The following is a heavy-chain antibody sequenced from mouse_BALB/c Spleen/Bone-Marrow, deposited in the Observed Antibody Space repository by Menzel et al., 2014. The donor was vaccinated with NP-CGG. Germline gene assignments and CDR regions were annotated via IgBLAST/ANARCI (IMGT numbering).Heavy chain of an antibody. D-gene: IGHD4-1*01. Sequence: VQLQQSGAELVRPGASVTLSCKASGYTFTDYEMHWVKQTPVHGLEWIGTLDPETGGTAYNQKFKDMATLTAYKSSTTAYMELRSLTSEDSAVYYCANWGYYAMDYWGQGISVTVSS. J-gene: IGHJ4*01. V-gene: IGHV1-15*01. CDR1: GYTFTDYE. CDR3: ANWGYYAMDY. CDR2: LDPETGGT.